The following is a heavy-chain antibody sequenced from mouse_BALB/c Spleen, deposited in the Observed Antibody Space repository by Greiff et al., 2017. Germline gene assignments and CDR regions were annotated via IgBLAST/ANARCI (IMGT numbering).Heavy chain of an antibody. V-gene: IGHV14-3*02. J-gene: IGHJ4*01. CDR3: VANGSGSCYDAMAY. D-gene: IGHD1-3*01. CDR1: GFTFNGYY. Sequence: EVQLQQSGAELVKPGASVKLSCTASGFTFNGYYMHWVKQRPEQGLEWIGRIDPANGNTNYDPKFQGKATITADTSSNTAYLQLSSLTSEDAAVYYCVANGSGSCYDAMAYWGQGTSVTVSS. CDR2: IDPANGNT.